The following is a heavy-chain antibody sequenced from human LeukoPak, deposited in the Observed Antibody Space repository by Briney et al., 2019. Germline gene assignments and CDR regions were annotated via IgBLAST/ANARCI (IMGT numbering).Heavy chain of an antibody. CDR3: AGYHDSSGYYY. Sequence: SETLSLTCAVSGGSISSSNWWSWVRQPPGKGLEWIGEIYHSGSTNYNPSLKSRVTISVDKSRNQFSLKLSSVTAADTAVYYCAGYHDSSGYYYWGQGTLVTVSS. V-gene: IGHV4-4*02. CDR2: IYHSGST. J-gene: IGHJ4*02. D-gene: IGHD3-22*01. CDR1: GGSISSSNW.